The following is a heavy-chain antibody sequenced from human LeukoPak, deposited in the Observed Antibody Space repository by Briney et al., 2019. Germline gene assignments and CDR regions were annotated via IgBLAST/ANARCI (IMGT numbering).Heavy chain of an antibody. CDR3: ARRGPCGSGSYSRNSYYYYYMDV. Sequence: PSETLSLTCAVYGGSFSGYYWSWIRQPPGKGLEWIGEINHSGSTNYNPSLKSRVTISVDTSKNQFSLKLSSVTAADTAVYYCARRGPCGSGSYSRNSYYYYYMDVWGKGTTVTISS. D-gene: IGHD3-10*01. CDR2: INHSGST. CDR1: GGSFSGYY. J-gene: IGHJ6*03. V-gene: IGHV4-34*01.